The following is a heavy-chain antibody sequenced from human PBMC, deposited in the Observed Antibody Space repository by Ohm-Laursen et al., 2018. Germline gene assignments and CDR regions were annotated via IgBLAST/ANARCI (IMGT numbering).Heavy chain of an antibody. Sequence: SLRLSCTASGFTFSSYSMNWVRQAPGKGLEWVSYISSSSSTIYYADSVKGRFTISRDNAKNSLYLQMNSLRAEDTAVYYCARDRYYYDSSGYYHDAFDIWGQGTMVTVSS. CDR1: GFTFSSYS. CDR2: ISSSSSTI. J-gene: IGHJ3*02. D-gene: IGHD3-22*01. CDR3: ARDRYYYDSSGYYHDAFDI. V-gene: IGHV3-48*01.